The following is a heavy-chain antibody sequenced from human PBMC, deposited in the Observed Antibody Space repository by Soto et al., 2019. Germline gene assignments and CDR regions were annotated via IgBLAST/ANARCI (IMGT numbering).Heavy chain of an antibody. D-gene: IGHD2-21*02. CDR3: ARVEVIVVVTAIRGLGFDY. Sequence: LSLTCTVSGGSISSGGYYWSWIRQHPGKGLEWIGYIYYSGSTYYNPSLKSRVTISVDTSKNQFSLKLSSVTAADTAVYYCARVEVIVVVTAIRGLGFDYWGQGTLVTVSS. CDR2: IYYSGST. J-gene: IGHJ4*02. V-gene: IGHV4-31*03. CDR1: GGSISSGGYY.